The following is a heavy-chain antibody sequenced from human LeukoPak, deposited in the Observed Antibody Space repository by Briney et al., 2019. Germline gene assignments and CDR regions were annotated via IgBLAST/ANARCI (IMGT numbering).Heavy chain of an antibody. CDR3: ARAGGWAREDYKGDAFDI. V-gene: IGHV1-18*01. D-gene: IGHD6-19*01. CDR1: GYTFTNHG. Sequence: ASVKVSCKASGYTFTNHGISWVRQAPGQGLEWMGWISAYNGNSNYAQKLQDRVTMTTDTSTTTAYMDLRSLISDDTAVYYCARAGGWAREDYKGDAFDIWGQGTMVTVSS. J-gene: IGHJ3*02. CDR2: ISAYNGNS.